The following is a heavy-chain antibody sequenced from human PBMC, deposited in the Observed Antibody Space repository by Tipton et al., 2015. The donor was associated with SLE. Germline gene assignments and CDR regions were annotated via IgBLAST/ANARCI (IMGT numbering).Heavy chain of an antibody. Sequence: LSLTCTVSGASVSPYYWSWMRQPPGKGLEWIGYIFYSGTTHYNPSLKSRVTMSIDTSKNQFSLKLTSVTAADTAVYYCGSLFDGSDIWGRGTMVTVSP. CDR1: GASVSPYY. V-gene: IGHV4-59*08. CDR3: GSLFDGSDI. J-gene: IGHJ3*02. CDR2: IFYSGTT.